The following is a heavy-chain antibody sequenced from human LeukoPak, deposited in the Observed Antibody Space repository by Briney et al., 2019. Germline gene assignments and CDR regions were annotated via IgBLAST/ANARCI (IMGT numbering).Heavy chain of an antibody. V-gene: IGHV3-15*01. J-gene: IGHJ4*02. CDR3: TTGVLITFGGVIVFDY. D-gene: IGHD3-16*02. CDR2: IKSKTDGGTT. Sequence: GGSLRLSCAASGFTFSNAWMSWVRQAPGKGLEWVGRIKSKTDGGTTDYAAPVKGRFTISRDDSKNTLYLQMNSLKTEDTAVYYCTTGVLITFGGVIVFDYWGQGTLVTVSS. CDR1: GFTFSNAW.